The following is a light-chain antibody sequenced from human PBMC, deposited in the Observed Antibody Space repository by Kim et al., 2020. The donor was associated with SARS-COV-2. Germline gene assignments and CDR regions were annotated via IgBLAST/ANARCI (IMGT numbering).Light chain of an antibody. CDR1: NIGDKA. V-gene: IGLV3-21*04. CDR2: YDS. J-gene: IGLJ2*01. CDR3: QVWDSTSDHPV. Sequence: APGTTAMITCGGNNIGDKAVYWYQRRPGQAPVLVISYDSDRPSGIPERFSGSNSGSTATLTITRVEAGDEADYYCQVWDSTSDHPVFGGGTQLTVL.